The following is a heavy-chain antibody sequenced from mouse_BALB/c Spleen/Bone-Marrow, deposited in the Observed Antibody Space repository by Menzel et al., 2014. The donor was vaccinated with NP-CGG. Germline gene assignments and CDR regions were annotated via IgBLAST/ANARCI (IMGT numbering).Heavy chain of an antibody. V-gene: IGHV5-12*02. Sequence: EVNLVESGGGLVQPGGSLKLSCATSGFTFSDYYMYWVRQTPEKRLEWVAYISNGGGSTYYPDTVKGRFTISRDNAKNTPYLQMSRLKSEDTAMYYCARQDYSYYYAMDYWGQGTSVTVSS. CDR1: GFTFSDYY. J-gene: IGHJ4*01. D-gene: IGHD2-13*01. CDR3: ARQDYSYYYAMDY. CDR2: ISNGGGST.